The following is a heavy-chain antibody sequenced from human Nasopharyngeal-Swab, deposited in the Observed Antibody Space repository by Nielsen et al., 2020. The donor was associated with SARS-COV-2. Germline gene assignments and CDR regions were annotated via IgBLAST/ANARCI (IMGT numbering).Heavy chain of an antibody. Sequence: GSLKISCAASGFTFDDYAMHWVRQAPGKGLEWVANIKQDGSEKYYVDSVKGRFTISRDNAKNSLYLQMNSLRAEDTAVYYCARDGELGSYYQDYWGQGTLVTVSS. CDR2: IKQDGSEK. J-gene: IGHJ4*02. CDR1: GFTFDDYA. D-gene: IGHD1-26*01. V-gene: IGHV3-7*01. CDR3: ARDGELGSYYQDY.